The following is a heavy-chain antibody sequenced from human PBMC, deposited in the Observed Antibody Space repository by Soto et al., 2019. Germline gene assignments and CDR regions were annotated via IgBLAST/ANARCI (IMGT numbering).Heavy chain of an antibody. CDR1: GFTVSSNY. J-gene: IGHJ4*02. V-gene: IGHV3-66*01. Sequence: GGSLRLSCAASGFTVSSNYMSWVRQAPGKGLEWVSVIYSGGSTYYADSVKGRFTISRDNSKNTLYLQMNSLIAEDTAVYYCARGGRGYSGYDTYYFDYWGQGTLVTVSS. D-gene: IGHD5-12*01. CDR2: IYSGGST. CDR3: ARGGRGYSGYDTYYFDY.